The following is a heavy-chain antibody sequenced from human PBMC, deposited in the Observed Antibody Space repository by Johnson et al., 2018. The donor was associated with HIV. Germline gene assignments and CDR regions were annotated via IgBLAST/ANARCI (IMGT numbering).Heavy chain of an antibody. CDR3: ARDRLYSSGWSDAFDI. Sequence: VQLVESGGGVVQPGRSLRLSCVASGFSFSSFAMHWVRQAPGKGLQWVAVMSFDETNSYDSDSVDVKGRFTISRENAKNSLYLQLNSLRAEDTAVYYCARDRLYSSGWSDAFDIWGQGTMVTVSS. J-gene: IGHJ3*02. V-gene: IGHV3-30*14. CDR1: GFSFSSFA. D-gene: IGHD6-19*01. CDR2: MSFDETNS.